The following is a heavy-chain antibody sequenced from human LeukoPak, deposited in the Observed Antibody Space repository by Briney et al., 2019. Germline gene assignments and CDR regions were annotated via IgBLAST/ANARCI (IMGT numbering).Heavy chain of an antibody. CDR3: ARGIVLMASPPDY. CDR1: GGSISSSSYY. CDR2: IYYSGST. Sequence: SETLSLTCTVSGGSISSSSYYWGWIRQPPGKGLEWIGSIYYSGSTYYNPSLKSRVTISLDTSKNQFSLKLSSVTAADTAVYYCARGIVLMASPPDYWGQGTLVTVSS. J-gene: IGHJ4*02. D-gene: IGHD2-8*01. V-gene: IGHV4-39*07.